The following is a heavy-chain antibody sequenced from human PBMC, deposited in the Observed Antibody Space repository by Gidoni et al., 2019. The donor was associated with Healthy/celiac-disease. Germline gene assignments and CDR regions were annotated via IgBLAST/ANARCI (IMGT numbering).Heavy chain of an antibody. Sequence: QVQRVQSGAEVKKPGSSVKVSCKASGGTSSSYAISWVRQAPGQGLEWMGRIIPIRGIANYAQKFQGRVTITADKSTSTAYMELSSLRSEDTAVYYCARRYSSSPDAYYYMDVWGKGTTVTVSS. CDR1: GGTSSSYA. D-gene: IGHD6-6*01. CDR2: IIPIRGIA. V-gene: IGHV1-69*04. J-gene: IGHJ6*03. CDR3: ARRYSSSPDAYYYMDV.